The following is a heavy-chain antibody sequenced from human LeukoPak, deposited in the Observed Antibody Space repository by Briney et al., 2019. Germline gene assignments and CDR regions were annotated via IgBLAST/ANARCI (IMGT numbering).Heavy chain of an antibody. V-gene: IGHV1-8*01. CDR2: MNPNSGNT. J-gene: IGHJ5*02. CDR3: ARVNPYYDFWSGYYHNWFDP. CDR1: GFTFTSHD. Sequence: SVKVSCKASGFTFTSHDYNWVRQATGQGLEWMGWMNPNSGNTGYAQKFQGRVTMTRDTSITTVYMELSSLTSEDTAVYYCARVNPYYDFWSGYYHNWFDPWGQGTLVTVSS. D-gene: IGHD3-3*01.